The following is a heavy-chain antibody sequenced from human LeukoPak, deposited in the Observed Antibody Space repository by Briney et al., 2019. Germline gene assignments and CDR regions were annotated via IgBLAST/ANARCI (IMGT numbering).Heavy chain of an antibody. J-gene: IGHJ4*02. V-gene: IGHV1-69*04. D-gene: IGHD3-22*01. Sequence: SVKVSCKASGGTFSSYAISWVRQAPGQGLEWMGRIIPIFGIATYAQKFQGRVTITADKSTSTAYMELSSLRSEDTAVYYCARDCPEYYYDSSGYYPLYWGQGTLVTVSS. CDR2: IIPIFGIA. CDR3: ARDCPEYYYDSSGYYPLY. CDR1: GGTFSSYA.